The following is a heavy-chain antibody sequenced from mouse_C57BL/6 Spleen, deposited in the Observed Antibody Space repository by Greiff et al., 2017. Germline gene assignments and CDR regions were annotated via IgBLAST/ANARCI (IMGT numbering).Heavy chain of an antibody. CDR1: GFTFSDYY. Sequence: EVKLVESEGGLVQPGSSMKLSCTASGFTFSDYYMAWVRQVPEKGLEWVANINYDGSSTYYLDSLKSRFIISRDNAKNILYLQMSSLKSEDTATYYCARETNWGFDYWGQGTTLTVSS. CDR3: ARETNWGFDY. CDR2: INYDGSST. D-gene: IGHD4-1*01. V-gene: IGHV5-16*01. J-gene: IGHJ2*01.